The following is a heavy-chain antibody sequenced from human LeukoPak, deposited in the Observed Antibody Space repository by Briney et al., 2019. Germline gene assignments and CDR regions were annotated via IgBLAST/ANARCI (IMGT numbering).Heavy chain of an antibody. V-gene: IGHV3-48*03. D-gene: IGHD2-21*02. CDR2: ISSSGSNI. Sequence: PGGSLRLSCAASGFTFSSYEMNSVRQAPGKGLEWVSYISSSGSNIYYADSVKGRFTISRDNAKNSLYLQMNSLRAEDTAVYYCARDRRDCEADYWGQGTLVTVSS. CDR3: ARDRRDCEADY. CDR1: GFTFSSYE. J-gene: IGHJ4*02.